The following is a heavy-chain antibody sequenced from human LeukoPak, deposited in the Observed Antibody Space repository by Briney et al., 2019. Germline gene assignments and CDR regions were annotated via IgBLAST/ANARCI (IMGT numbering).Heavy chain of an antibody. J-gene: IGHJ4*02. Sequence: GASVTVSFMASGCTFINYDINWVRQAPGQGLEWMGWINSYSGNTDYAQNLQGRVTITTDTSTTTVYMELRSLRSDDTAVYYCARDGGSGNFFWGQGTLVTVSS. D-gene: IGHD1-26*01. CDR2: INSYSGNT. CDR1: GCTFINYD. CDR3: ARDGGSGNFF. V-gene: IGHV1-18*01.